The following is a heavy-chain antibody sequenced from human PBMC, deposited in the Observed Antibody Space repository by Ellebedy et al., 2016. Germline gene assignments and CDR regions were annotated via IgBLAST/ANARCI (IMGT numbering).Heavy chain of an antibody. CDR3: AKDSSGYFDY. Sequence: GESLKISXAASGFTFSSYAMSWVRQAPGKGLEWVSAISGSGGSTYYADSVKGRFTISRDNSKNTLYLQMNSLRAEDTAVYYCAKDSSGYFDYWGQGTLVTVSS. CDR1: GFTFSSYA. J-gene: IGHJ4*02. CDR2: ISGSGGST. V-gene: IGHV3-23*01. D-gene: IGHD3-22*01.